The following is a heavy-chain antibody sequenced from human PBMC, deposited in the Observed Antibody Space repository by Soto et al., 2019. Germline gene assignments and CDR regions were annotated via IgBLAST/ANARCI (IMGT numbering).Heavy chain of an antibody. CDR3: ARAGGGGGFDY. D-gene: IGHD3-10*01. J-gene: IGHJ4*02. CDR2: ISAYNGNT. V-gene: IGHV1-18*01. Sequence: QVQLVQSGAEVKKPGASVKVSCKASGYTFTSYGISWVRQAPGQGLEWMGWISAYNGNTNYAQKLQGRVTMTTDTPPSTAYMGLGGLRSDDRAVYYWARAGGGGGFDYWGQGTLVTVSS. CDR1: GYTFTSYG.